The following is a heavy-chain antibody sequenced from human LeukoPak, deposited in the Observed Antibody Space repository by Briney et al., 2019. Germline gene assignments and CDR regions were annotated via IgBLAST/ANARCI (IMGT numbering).Heavy chain of an antibody. CDR2: ISSSSSYI. J-gene: IGHJ4*02. CDR3: ARESSPGYSYGYPLAY. Sequence: GGSLRLSCAASGFTFSSYSMNWVRQAPGKGPEWVSSISSSSSYIYYADSVKGRFTISRDNAKNSLYLQMNSLRADDTAVYYCARESSPGYSYGYPLAYWGQGTLVTVSS. CDR1: GFTFSSYS. V-gene: IGHV3-21*01. D-gene: IGHD5-18*01.